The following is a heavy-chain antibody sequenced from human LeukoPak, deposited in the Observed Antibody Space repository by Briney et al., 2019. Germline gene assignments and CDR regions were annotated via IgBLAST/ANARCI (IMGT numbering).Heavy chain of an antibody. CDR2: IWYDGSNK. J-gene: IGHJ4*02. CDR3: ARDAEYSSSWYRDSSGWYLGY. CDR1: GFTFSSYG. V-gene: IGHV3-33*01. D-gene: IGHD6-13*01. Sequence: GRSLRLSCAASGFTFSSYGMHWVRQAPGKGLEWVAVIWYDGSNKYYADSVKGRFTISRDNSENTLYLQMNSLRAEDTAVYYCARDAEYSSSWYRDSSGWYLGYWGQGTLVTVSS.